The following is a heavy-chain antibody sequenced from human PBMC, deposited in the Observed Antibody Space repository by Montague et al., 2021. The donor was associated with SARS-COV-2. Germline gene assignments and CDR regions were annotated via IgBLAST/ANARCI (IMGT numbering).Heavy chain of an antibody. J-gene: IGHJ5*02. V-gene: IGHV4-39*01. CDR2: VYYSGST. D-gene: IGHD3-16*02. Sequence: SETLSLTCSVSGDSIRSSGYYWGWIRQPPGKGLEWIGTVYYSGSTNYNPSLKSRVTMHVDTSKNQFSLELRSVTAADTAVYYCARLGFVELWLNLGWFDPWGQGTLVTVSS. CDR3: ARLGFVELWLNLGWFDP. CDR1: GDSIRSSGYY.